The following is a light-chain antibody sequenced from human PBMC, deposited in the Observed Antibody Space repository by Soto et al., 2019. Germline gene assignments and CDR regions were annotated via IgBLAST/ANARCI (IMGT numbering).Light chain of an antibody. CDR3: ATWDDNVYV. V-gene: IGLV1-44*01. J-gene: IGLJ1*01. CDR1: SSNIGTNT. Sequence: QSVLTQPPSASGTPGQRVTISCSGTSSNIGTNTVNWYQHLPGTAPKILIYSNNQRPSGVPDRFSGSKSGTSASLAISGLQSEDEADYYCATWDDNVYVFGTGTQLTVL. CDR2: SNN.